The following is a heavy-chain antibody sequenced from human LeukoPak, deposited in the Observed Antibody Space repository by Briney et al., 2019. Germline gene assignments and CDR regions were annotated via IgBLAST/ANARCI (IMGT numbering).Heavy chain of an antibody. Sequence: SVKVSCKASGFTFTSSAMQWVRQARGQRLEWIGWIVVGSGNTNYAQKFQERVTITRDMSTSTAYMELSSLRSEDTAVYYCAAALPDSSGHPRGPDYWGQGTLVTVSS. V-gene: IGHV1-58*02. CDR1: GFTFTSSA. CDR3: AAALPDSSGHPRGPDY. D-gene: IGHD3-22*01. J-gene: IGHJ4*02. CDR2: IVVGSGNT.